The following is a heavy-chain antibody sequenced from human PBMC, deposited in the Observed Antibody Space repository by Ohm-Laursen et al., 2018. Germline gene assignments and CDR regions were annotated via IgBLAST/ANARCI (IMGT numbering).Heavy chain of an antibody. Sequence: SLRLSCTASGFTFNTYAMHWVRQAPGKGLEWVSAISAGGGNTYYADSVKGRLTISRDNSKNTLYLQMNSLRPEDTALYYCTKGSYISSFEGVHWGQGTLVTVSS. J-gene: IGHJ4*02. CDR1: GFTFNTYA. V-gene: IGHV3-23*01. D-gene: IGHD3-3*02. CDR2: ISAGGGNT. CDR3: TKGSYISSFEGVH.